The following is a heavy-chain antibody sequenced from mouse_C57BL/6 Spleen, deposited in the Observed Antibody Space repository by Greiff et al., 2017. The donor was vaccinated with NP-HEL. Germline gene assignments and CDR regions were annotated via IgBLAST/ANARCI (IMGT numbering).Heavy chain of an antibody. J-gene: IGHJ4*01. Sequence: QVQLQQPGAELVKPGASVKLSCKASGYTFTSYWMHWVKQRPGQGLEWIGMIHPNSGSTNYNEKFKSKATLTVDKSSSTAYMQLSSLTSEDSAVYCCARDRGRDAMDYWGQGTSVTVSS. CDR2: IHPNSGST. V-gene: IGHV1-64*01. CDR3: ARDRGRDAMDY. D-gene: IGHD3-1*01. CDR1: GYTFTSYW.